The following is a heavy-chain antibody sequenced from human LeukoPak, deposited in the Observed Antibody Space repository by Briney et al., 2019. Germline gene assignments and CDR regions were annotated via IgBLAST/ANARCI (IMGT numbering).Heavy chain of an antibody. V-gene: IGHV3-23*01. CDR2: ISGSGGST. CDR1: GFTFSSYA. CDR3: AKEVCGGNNYYYYGMDV. D-gene: IGHD4-23*01. Sequence: TGGSLRLSCAASGFTFSSYAMSWVRQAPGKGLEWVSAISGSGGSTYYADSVKGRFTISRDNSKNTLYLQMNSLRAEDTAVYYCAKEVCGGNNYYYYGMDVWGQGTTVTVSS. J-gene: IGHJ6*02.